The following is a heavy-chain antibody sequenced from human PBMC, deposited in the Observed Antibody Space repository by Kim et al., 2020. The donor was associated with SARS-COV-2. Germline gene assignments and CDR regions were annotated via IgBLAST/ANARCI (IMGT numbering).Heavy chain of an antibody. CDR3: ARETLEVTDY. J-gene: IGHJ4*02. D-gene: IGHD5-18*01. V-gene: IGHV3-30-3*01. Sequence: NKDDAASWKGRFTISRDNSKNTLSLQRNSLRAEDTAVYYWARETLEVTDYWGQGTLVTVSS. CDR2: NK.